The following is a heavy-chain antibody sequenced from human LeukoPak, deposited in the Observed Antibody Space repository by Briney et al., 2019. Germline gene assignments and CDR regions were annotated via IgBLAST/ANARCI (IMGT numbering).Heavy chain of an antibody. D-gene: IGHD4-17*01. V-gene: IGHV3-30-3*01. Sequence: GRSLRLSCAASGFTFSSYAMHWVRQAPGKGLEWVEVISYDGSNKYYADSVKGRFTISRDNSKNTLYLQMNSLRAEDTAVYYCARDGIPIGGYGDYVDYWGQGTLVTVSS. CDR2: ISYDGSNK. CDR1: GFTFSSYA. J-gene: IGHJ4*02. CDR3: ARDGIPIGGYGDYVDY.